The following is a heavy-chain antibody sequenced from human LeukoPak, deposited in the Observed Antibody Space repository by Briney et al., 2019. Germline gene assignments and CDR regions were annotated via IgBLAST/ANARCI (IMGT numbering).Heavy chain of an antibody. CDR1: GFTFSSYA. D-gene: IGHD2-15*01. J-gene: IGHJ4*02. Sequence: GGSLRLSCAASGFTFSSYAMHWVRQAPGKGLEWVAVISYDGSNKYYADSVKGRFTVSRDNAKNTLYLQMNSLRAEDTAVYYCAKLAVVAGSDFWGQGILVTVSS. CDR3: AKLAVVAGSDF. CDR2: ISYDGSNK. V-gene: IGHV3-30*04.